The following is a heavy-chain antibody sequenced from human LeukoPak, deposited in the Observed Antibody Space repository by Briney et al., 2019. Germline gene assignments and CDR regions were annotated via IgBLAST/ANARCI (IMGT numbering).Heavy chain of an antibody. V-gene: IGHV4-38-2*01. CDR1: GYSISSGYY. J-gene: IGHJ5*02. Sequence: SETLSLTCAVSGYSISSGYYWGWIRQPPGKGLEWIGSIFHSGNTYYNPSLKSRVTISVDTSRNQFSLKLSSVTAADTAVYYCARQKGCGGDCYSGGWFDPWGQGTLVTVSS. CDR3: ARQKGCGGDCYSGGWFDP. CDR2: IFHSGNT. D-gene: IGHD2-21*01.